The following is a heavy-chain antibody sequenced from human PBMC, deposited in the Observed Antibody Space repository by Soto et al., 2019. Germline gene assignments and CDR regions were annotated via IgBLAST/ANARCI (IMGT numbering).Heavy chain of an antibody. V-gene: IGHV3-23*01. CDR1: GFTFSSYA. J-gene: IGHJ5*02. D-gene: IGHD2-15*01. CDR2: ISGSGGST. Sequence: GGSLRLSCAASGFTFSSYAMSWVRQAPGKGLEWVSAISGSGGSTYYADSVKGRFTIFRDNSKNTLYLQMNSLRAEDTAVYYCAKARYCSGGRWFDRFDPWGQGTLVTVSS. CDR3: AKARYCSGGRWFDRFDP.